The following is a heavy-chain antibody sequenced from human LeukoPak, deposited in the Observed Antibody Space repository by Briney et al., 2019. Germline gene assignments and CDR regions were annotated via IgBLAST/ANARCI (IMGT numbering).Heavy chain of an antibody. CDR2: IYTSGST. Sequence: SETLSLTCTVSGGSISSYYWSWIRQPPGKGLEWIGRIYTSGSTNYNPSLKSRVTMSVDTSKNQFSLKLSSVTAADTAVYYCAREIIEQQLLAFDIWGQGTMVTASS. CDR1: GGSISSYY. D-gene: IGHD6-13*01. V-gene: IGHV4-4*07. CDR3: AREIIEQQLLAFDI. J-gene: IGHJ3*02.